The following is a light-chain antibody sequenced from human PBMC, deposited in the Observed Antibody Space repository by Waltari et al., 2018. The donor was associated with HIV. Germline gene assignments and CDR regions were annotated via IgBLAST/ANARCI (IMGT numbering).Light chain of an antibody. CDR3: AAYAGNNIVI. J-gene: IGLJ2*01. Sequence: QSALTQPPSASGSPGQSVTVSCTGTSSDIGYFNYVSWYQQHPGKAPKLLIYDVNKRPSGVPDRCSASQSGATASLTGSGLLAEDEADYYCAAYAGNNIVIFGGGTKVTV. CDR1: SSDIGYFNY. CDR2: DVN. V-gene: IGLV2-8*01.